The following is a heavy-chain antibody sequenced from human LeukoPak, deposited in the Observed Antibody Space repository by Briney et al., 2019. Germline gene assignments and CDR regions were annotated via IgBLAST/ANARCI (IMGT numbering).Heavy chain of an antibody. CDR1: GDSVSSNSAA. V-gene: IGHV6-1*01. CDR3: ASQYSSRLELFDY. Sequence: SQTLSLTCAISGDSVSSNSAAWNWIRQSPSGGLEWLGSTYYRSKWYNDYAVSVKSRITINPDTSKNQFSLQLNSVTPEDTAVYYCASQYSSRLELFDYWGQGTLVTVSS. CDR2: TYYRSKWYN. J-gene: IGHJ4*02. D-gene: IGHD6-13*01.